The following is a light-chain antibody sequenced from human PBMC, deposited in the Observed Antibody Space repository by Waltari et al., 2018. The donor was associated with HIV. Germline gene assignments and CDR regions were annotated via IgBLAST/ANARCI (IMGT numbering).Light chain of an antibody. CDR2: WAS. CDR3: QQYYSTPYT. CDR1: QSVLYSSNNKNY. V-gene: IGKV4-1*01. J-gene: IGKJ2*01. Sequence: DIVITQYPDSLVVSLGERAPTHRTSGQSVLYSSNNKNYLAWYQQKPGQPPKLLIYWASTRESGVPDRFSGSGSGTDFTLTISSLQAEDVAVYYCQQYYSTPYTFGQGTKLEIK.